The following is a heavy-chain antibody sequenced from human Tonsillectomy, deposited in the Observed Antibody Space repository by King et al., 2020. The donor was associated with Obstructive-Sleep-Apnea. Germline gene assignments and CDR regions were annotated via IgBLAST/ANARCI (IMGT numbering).Heavy chain of an antibody. CDR3: VRQFPIAVHPRDY. Sequence: AQLVQSGAEVKKPGESLRISCKASGYSFTSYWINWVRQMPGKGLEWMGRIDPRDSKTNYSPSFQGHVTISADKSISTAYIQWSRLKASDTALYYCVRQFPIAVHPRDYWGQGTLVTVSS. V-gene: IGHV5-10-1*01. CDR1: GYSFTSYW. D-gene: IGHD6-19*01. CDR2: IDPRDSKT. J-gene: IGHJ4*02.